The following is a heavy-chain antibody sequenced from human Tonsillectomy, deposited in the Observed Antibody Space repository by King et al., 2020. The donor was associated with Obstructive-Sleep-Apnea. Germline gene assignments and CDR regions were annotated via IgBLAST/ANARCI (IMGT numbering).Heavy chain of an antibody. J-gene: IGHJ4*02. CDR3: ARDPNNRNGDYFDY. D-gene: IGHD1-14*01. CDR2: INDGNGNI. V-gene: IGHV1-3*01. Sequence: HDQLVQSGAEVKKPGASVKVSCKASGYTFTSYPMHWVLQAPGQRLEWMGWINDGNGNIKYSQKFQGRVTITTDTPASTAYMELSSLRSEDTAVYYCARDPNNRNGDYFDYWGQGTLVTVSS. CDR1: GYTFTSYP.